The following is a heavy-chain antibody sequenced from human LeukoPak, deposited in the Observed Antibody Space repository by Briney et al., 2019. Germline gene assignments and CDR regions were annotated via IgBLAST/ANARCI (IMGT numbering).Heavy chain of an antibody. CDR2: IYYSGST. D-gene: IGHD1-26*01. J-gene: IGHJ5*02. V-gene: IGHV4-39*07. Sequence: SETLSLTCTVSGGSISSSSYYWGWIRQPPGKGLEWIGSIYYSGSTYYNPSLKSRVTISVDTSKNQFSLKLSSVTAADTAVYYCARDSAPGVGAGAWGQGTLVTVPS. CDR3: ARDSAPGVGAGA. CDR1: GGSISSSSYY.